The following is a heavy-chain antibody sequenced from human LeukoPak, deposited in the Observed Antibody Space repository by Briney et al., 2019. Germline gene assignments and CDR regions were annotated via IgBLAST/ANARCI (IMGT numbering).Heavy chain of an antibody. CDR2: IYYSVTT. V-gene: IGHV4-39*07. J-gene: IGHJ6*03. D-gene: IGHD6-13*01. Sequence: SETLSLTCTVSGGSISRSNYYWGWIRQPPGEGLGWVGSIYYSVTTYSNPSLSSRVTISVDTSKNQFSLKLSSVTAADTAVYYCARARLAAAVPYYYYMYVWGKGTTVTVSS. CDR1: GGSISRSNYY. CDR3: ARARLAAAVPYYYYMYV.